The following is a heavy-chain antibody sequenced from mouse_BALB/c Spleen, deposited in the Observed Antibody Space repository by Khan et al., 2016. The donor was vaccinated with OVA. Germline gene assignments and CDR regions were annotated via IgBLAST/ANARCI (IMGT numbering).Heavy chain of an antibody. V-gene: IGHV5-6*01. CDR3: ATHLTGSVDY. D-gene: IGHD4-1*01. CDR1: GFTFSPYS. J-gene: IGHJ3*01. Sequence: EVELVESGGDLVKSGGSLKLSCAASGFTFSPYSMSWVRQTPDKRLEWVATISSDGDYTYYPDSVKGRFNISRDNAKNTLYLQMSSLKSEDTAIYYCATHLTGSVDYWGQGTLVTVS. CDR2: ISSDGDYT.